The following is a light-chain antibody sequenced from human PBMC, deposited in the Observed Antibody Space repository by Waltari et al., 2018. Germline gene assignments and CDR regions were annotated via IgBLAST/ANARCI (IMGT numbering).Light chain of an antibody. J-gene: IGKJ2*03. V-gene: IGKV1-39*01. CDR1: QNTDRY. CDR2: ATS. CDR3: QQIYSTPYS. Sequence: DIQMTQSPSSLSASIGDRVPITCRSSQNTDRYLNWYHHKPGRAPYLLIYATSTLHTGVPSRFSGSGSGTDFTLTISSLQPEDFGVYYCQQIYSTPYSFGQGTRLEIK.